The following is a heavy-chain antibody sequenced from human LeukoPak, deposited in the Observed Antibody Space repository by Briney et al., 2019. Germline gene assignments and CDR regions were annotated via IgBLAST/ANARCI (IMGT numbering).Heavy chain of an antibody. CDR3: ARDVSSSWQDYYYGMDV. V-gene: IGHV3-21*01. CDR2: ISSSSSYI. Sequence: PGGSLRLSCAASGFTFSSYSMNWVRQAPGKGLEWVSSISSSSSYIYYADSVKGRFTISRDNAKNSLYLQMNSLRAEDTAVYYCARDVSSSWQDYYYGMDVWSQGTTVTVSS. J-gene: IGHJ6*02. D-gene: IGHD6-13*01. CDR1: GFTFSSYS.